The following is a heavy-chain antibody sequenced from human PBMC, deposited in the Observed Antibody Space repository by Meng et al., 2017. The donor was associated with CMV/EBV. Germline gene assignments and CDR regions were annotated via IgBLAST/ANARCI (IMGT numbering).Heavy chain of an antibody. CDR2: IYYSGST. D-gene: IGHD3-10*01. Sequence: VSGGSVSSGGYYWSWIRQPPGKGLEWIGYIYYSGSTNYNPSLKSRVTISVDTSKNQFSLKLSSVTAADTAVYYCARDPYYGSGSYYTWGQGTLVTVSS. CDR3: ARDPYYGSGSYYT. J-gene: IGHJ5*02. V-gene: IGHV4-61*08. CDR1: GGSVSSGGYY.